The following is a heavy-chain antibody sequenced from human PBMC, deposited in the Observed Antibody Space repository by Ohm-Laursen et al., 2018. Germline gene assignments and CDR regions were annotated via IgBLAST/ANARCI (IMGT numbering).Heavy chain of an antibody. J-gene: IGHJ4*02. CDR1: GSSIGSYS. Sequence: SETLSLTCTVSGSSIGSYSWSWIRQPPGKRLEWIGYINYSGSTNYNPSLKSRVTMSIDTSKNQFSLKLRSVTAADTAVYYCSRDSDFWRDIYNFDYWGQGALVTVSS. D-gene: IGHD3-3*01. CDR3: SRDSDFWRDIYNFDY. CDR2: INYSGST. V-gene: IGHV4-59*12.